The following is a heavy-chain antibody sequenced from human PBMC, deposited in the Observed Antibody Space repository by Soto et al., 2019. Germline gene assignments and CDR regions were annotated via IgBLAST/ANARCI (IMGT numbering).Heavy chain of an antibody. CDR2: ISSSGGST. CDR3: AKDRDTYFSYGLDV. Sequence: PGGSLRLSCAASGFTFRLNDMTWVRQAPGKGLEWVSSISSSGGSTYYAESVKGRFTISRDNSKNTLSLQMNSLSAEDTAVYYCAKDRDTYFSYGLDVWGQGTTVTVSS. CDR1: GFTFRLND. V-gene: IGHV3-23*01. J-gene: IGHJ6*02. D-gene: IGHD3-10*01.